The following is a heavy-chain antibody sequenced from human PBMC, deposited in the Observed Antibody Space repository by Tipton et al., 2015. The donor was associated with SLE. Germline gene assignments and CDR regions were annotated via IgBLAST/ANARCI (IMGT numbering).Heavy chain of an antibody. D-gene: IGHD4-17*01. Sequence: SLRLSCAASGFTFSDYYMSWIRQAPGKGLEWVSYISSSGSTIYYADSVKGRFTISRDNAKNSLYLQMNSLRAEDTALYYCAKDKGVSVTGYFDYWGQGTLVTVSS. CDR2: ISSSGSTI. V-gene: IGHV3-11*01. CDR3: AKDKGVSVTGYFDY. J-gene: IGHJ4*02. CDR1: GFTFSDYY.